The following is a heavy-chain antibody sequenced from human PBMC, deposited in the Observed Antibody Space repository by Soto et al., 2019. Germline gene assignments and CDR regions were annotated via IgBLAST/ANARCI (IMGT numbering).Heavy chain of an antibody. Sequence: PGGSLRLSCAASGFTFSIYGMHWVRQAPGKGLEWVAVISYDGSNKYYADSVKGRFTISRDNSKNTLYLQMNSLRAEDTAVYYCTSGLDSSGSFGYWGQGTLVTVSS. CDR2: ISYDGSNK. CDR1: GFTFSIYG. D-gene: IGHD3-22*01. J-gene: IGHJ4*02. V-gene: IGHV3-30*03. CDR3: TSGLDSSGSFGY.